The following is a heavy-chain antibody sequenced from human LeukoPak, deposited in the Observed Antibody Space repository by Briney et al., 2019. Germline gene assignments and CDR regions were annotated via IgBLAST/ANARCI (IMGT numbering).Heavy chain of an antibody. CDR1: GFTFSDYY. D-gene: IGHD3-3*02. J-gene: IGHJ4*02. V-gene: IGHV3-11*04. CDR2: ISSSGSTI. CDR3: KRDAAFRPAY. Sequence: PGGSLRLSCAASGFTFSDYYMSWIRQAPGKGLDWVSYISSSGSTIYYADSVKGRFTISRDNAKNSLYLQMNSLRAEDTAVYYGKRDAAFRPAYWSQGPRITVSS.